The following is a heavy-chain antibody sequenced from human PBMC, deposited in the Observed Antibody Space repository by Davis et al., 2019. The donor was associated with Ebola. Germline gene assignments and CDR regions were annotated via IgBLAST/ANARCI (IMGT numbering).Heavy chain of an antibody. CDR2: ISAYNGNT. CDR3: ARDARYCSSTSCYAGTGYYYGMDV. J-gene: IGHJ6*02. CDR1: GYTFTSYG. V-gene: IGHV1-18*01. D-gene: IGHD2-2*01. Sequence: AASVKVSCKASGYTFTSYGISWVRQAPGQGLEWMGWISAYNGNTNYAQKLQGRVTMTTDTSTSTAYMELRSLRSDDTAVYYCARDARYCSSTSCYAGTGYYYGMDVWGQGTTVTVSS.